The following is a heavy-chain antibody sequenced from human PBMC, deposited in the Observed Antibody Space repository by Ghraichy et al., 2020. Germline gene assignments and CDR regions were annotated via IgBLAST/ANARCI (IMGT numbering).Heavy chain of an antibody. CDR3: ARDPGYSSLYFDF. D-gene: IGHD5-12*01. V-gene: IGHV6-1*01. J-gene: IGHJ4*02. CDR1: GDSVSNKIAT. CDR2: TYYRSAWYS. Sequence: SQTLSLTCVISGDSVSNKIATWNWIRQSPSRGLEWLGRTYYRSAWYSDYAVSVRGRIGVSAETSRNYFSLQLMSVTPEDTALYYCARDPGYSSLYFDFWGPGTLVTVSS.